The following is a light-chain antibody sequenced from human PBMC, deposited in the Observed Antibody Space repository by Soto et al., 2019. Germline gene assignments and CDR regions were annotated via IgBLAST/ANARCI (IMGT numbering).Light chain of an antibody. CDR2: NTN. CDR1: SGAVSANYY. CDR3: VLYMGSGIWV. V-gene: IGLV8-61*01. Sequence: QTVVTQEASLSVSPGTTVTLTCGLSSGAVSANYYPSWYQQTPGQAPRTLIYNTNTRSSGVPGRFSGSILGNKAALTIAGDQADDESDYYCVLYMGSGIWVFGGGTKLTVL. J-gene: IGLJ3*02.